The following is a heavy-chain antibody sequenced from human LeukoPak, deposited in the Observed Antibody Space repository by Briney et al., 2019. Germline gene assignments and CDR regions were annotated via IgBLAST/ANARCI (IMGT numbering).Heavy chain of an antibody. Sequence: ESLKISCKGSGYNFTDYWIGWVRQMPGKGLEWMGIIYPGDSYTRYSPSFQGQVTISVDKSLNTAYLQWTSLKASDSAMYYCARRLYYYESSGYFLGWFDPWGQGTLVTVSS. V-gene: IGHV5-51*01. CDR1: GYNFTDYW. CDR3: ARRLYYYESSGYFLGWFDP. D-gene: IGHD3-22*01. CDR2: IYPGDSYT. J-gene: IGHJ5*02.